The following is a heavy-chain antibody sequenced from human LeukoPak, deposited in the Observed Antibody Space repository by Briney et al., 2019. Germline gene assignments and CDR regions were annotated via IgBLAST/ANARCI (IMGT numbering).Heavy chain of an antibody. J-gene: IGHJ6*02. V-gene: IGHV4-31*03. CDR2: IYYSGST. Sequence: SQTLSLTCTVSGGSISSGGYYWSWIRQHPGKGLEWIGYIYYSGSTYYNPSLKSRVTVSLDTSKNQFSLKLSSVTAADTAVYYCARVSKLGYCSSTSCYDLYYYYGMDVWGQGTTVTVSS. CDR1: GGSISSGGYY. CDR3: ARVSKLGYCSSTSCYDLYYYYGMDV. D-gene: IGHD2-2*01.